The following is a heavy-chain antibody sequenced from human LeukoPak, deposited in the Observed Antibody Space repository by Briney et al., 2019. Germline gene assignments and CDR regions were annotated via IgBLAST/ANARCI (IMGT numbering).Heavy chain of an antibody. Sequence: GGSLRLSCAASGFTFSSYAMHWVRQAPGKGLEWVAVISYDGSNKYYADSVKGRFTISGDNSKNTLYLQMNSLRAEDTAVYYCARPADPDYWGQGTLVTVSS. V-gene: IGHV3-30-3*01. CDR1: GFTFSSYA. CDR2: ISYDGSNK. CDR3: ARPADPDY. D-gene: IGHD2-2*01. J-gene: IGHJ4*02.